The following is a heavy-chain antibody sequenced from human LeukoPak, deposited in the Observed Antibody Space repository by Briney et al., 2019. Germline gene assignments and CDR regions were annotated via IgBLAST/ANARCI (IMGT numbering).Heavy chain of an antibody. V-gene: IGHV3-30*02. CDR2: IRYDGSNK. J-gene: IGHJ4*02. Sequence: PGGSLRLSCAASGFTFSSYAMHWVRQAPGKGLEWVAFIRYDGSNKYYADSVKGRFTISRDNSKNTLYLQMNSLRAEDTAVYYCAKDRVRGVIITSDYWGQGTLVTVSS. D-gene: IGHD3-10*01. CDR3: AKDRVRGVIITSDY. CDR1: GFTFSSYA.